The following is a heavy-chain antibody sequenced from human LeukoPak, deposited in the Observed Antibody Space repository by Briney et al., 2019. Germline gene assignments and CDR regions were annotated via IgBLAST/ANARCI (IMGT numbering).Heavy chain of an antibody. CDR1: GGSISSNNW. D-gene: IGHD3-9*01. Sequence: PSGTLSLTCAVSGGSISSNNWWSWVRQPPNKGLEWIGEMYHSGSAIYNPSLKSRVTISVDTSKNQFSLKLSSVTAADTAVYYCARSKDILTGYCFDYWGQGTLVTVSS. CDR2: MYHSGSA. J-gene: IGHJ4*02. CDR3: ARSKDILTGYCFDY. V-gene: IGHV4-4*02.